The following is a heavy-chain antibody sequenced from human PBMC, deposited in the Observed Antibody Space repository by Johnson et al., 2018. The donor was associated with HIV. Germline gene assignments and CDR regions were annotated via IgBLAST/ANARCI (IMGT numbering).Heavy chain of an antibody. CDR2: ISFAGTKN. CDR3: ARNTEDRVYGGVSNGAFDL. V-gene: IGHV3-30*04. Sequence: QVHLVESGGGVVQPGRSLRLSCAASGFTFSSYAMHWVRQAPGKGLEWVAVISFAGTKNHYANSVRGRFTLSRDNSKNTLYLQVNSLKPEDTAVYYCARNTEDRVYGGVSNGAFDLWGQGTVVTVSS. D-gene: IGHD4-23*01. J-gene: IGHJ3*01. CDR1: GFTFSSYA.